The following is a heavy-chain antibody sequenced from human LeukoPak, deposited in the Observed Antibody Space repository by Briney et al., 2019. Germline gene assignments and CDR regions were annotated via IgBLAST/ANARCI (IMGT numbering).Heavy chain of an antibody. D-gene: IGHD2-2*01. Sequence: SETLSLTCTVSGGSISSSSYYWGWIRQPPGKGLEWIGSIYYSGSTYYNPSLKSRVTISVDTSKNQFSLKLSSVTAADTAVYYCARLRYCSSTSCYAFDYWGQGTLVTVSS. CDR1: GGSISSSSYY. V-gene: IGHV4-39*07. J-gene: IGHJ4*02. CDR2: IYYSGST. CDR3: ARLRYCSSTSCYAFDY.